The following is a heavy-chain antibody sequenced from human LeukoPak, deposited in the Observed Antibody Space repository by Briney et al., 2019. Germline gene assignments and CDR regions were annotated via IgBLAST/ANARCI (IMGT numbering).Heavy chain of an antibody. D-gene: IGHD4-11*01. J-gene: IGHJ4*02. CDR1: EFTVSRNY. CDR2: IYGGGNT. CDR3: AEGTTVVYDY. Sequence: GGSLRLSCAASEFTVSRNYMSWVRQAPGKGLEWVSVIYGGGNTYYADSLKGRFTISRDDSKNTLYLQMDSLTAEDTAVYFCAEGTTVVYDYWGQGTLVTVSS. V-gene: IGHV3-53*01.